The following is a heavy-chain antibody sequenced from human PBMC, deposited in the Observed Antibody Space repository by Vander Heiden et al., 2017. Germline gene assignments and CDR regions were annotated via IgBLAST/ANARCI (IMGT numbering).Heavy chain of an antibody. D-gene: IGHD3-22*01. J-gene: IGHJ6*02. CDR2: ISYDGSNK. CDR1: GFTFSSHC. CDR3: AKDPYYYDSSGYYYAAYYYGMDV. V-gene: IGHV3-30*18. Sequence: QVQLVESGGGVVQPGRSLRLSCAASGFTFSSHCMHWVRQAPGKGLEWVAVISYDGSNKYYADSVKGRFTISRDNSKNTLYLQMNSLRAEDTAVYYCAKDPYYYDSSGYYYAAYYYGMDVWGQGTTVTVSS.